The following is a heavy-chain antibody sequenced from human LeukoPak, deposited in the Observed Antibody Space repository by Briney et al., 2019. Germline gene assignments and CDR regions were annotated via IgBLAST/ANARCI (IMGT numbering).Heavy chain of an antibody. V-gene: IGHV4-39*01. D-gene: IGHD1-26*01. Sequence: SETLSLTCTVSGGSISSSSYHWGWIRQPPGKGLEWIGSIYYSGSTYYSPSLKSRVTLSIDTSKNQLSLNLNSVTAADTAVYYCAKLVGPTNPHFWGQGTLVTVSS. CDR2: IYYSGST. CDR1: GGSISSSSYH. J-gene: IGHJ4*02. CDR3: AKLVGPTNPHF.